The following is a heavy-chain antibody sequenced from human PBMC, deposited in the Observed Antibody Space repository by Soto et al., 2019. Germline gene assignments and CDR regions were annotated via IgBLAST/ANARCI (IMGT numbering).Heavy chain of an antibody. CDR1: GYTFTSYG. V-gene: IGHV1-18*01. D-gene: IGHD3-22*01. Sequence: DSVKVSCKASGYTFTSYGISWVRQAPGQGLEWMGWISAYNCNTNYAQKLQGRVTMTTDTSTSTAYMELRSLRSDDTAVYYCARDRPYYYDSSGRPDIWGQGTMVTVSS. CDR3: ARDRPYYYDSSGRPDI. J-gene: IGHJ3*02. CDR2: ISAYNCNT.